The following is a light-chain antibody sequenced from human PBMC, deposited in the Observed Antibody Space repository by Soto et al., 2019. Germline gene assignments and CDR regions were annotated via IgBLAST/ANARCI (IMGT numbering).Light chain of an antibody. J-gene: IGLJ1*01. Sequence: SYELTQPPSVSVAPGKTARITCGGNNIGSKRVHWYQQKPGQAPVVVIYYDSDRPSGIPERFSGSNSGNTATLTIGRVEAGDEADYYCQVWDSSSDHGVFGAGTKLTVL. V-gene: IGLV3-21*04. CDR1: NIGSKR. CDR3: QVWDSSSDHGV. CDR2: YDS.